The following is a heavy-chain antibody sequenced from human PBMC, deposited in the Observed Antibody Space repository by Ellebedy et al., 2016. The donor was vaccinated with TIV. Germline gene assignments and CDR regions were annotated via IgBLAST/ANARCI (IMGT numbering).Heavy chain of an antibody. CDR1: GFSLSTSGMC. D-gene: IGHD6-13*01. V-gene: IGHV2-70*11. CDR3: ALPTDSRTEDYYFDY. CDR2: IDWDDDK. Sequence: SGPTLVKPTQTLTLTCTFSGFSLSTSGMCVSWIRQPPGKALEWLARIDWDDDKYYSTSLKTRLTISKDTSKNQVVLTMTNMDPVDTATYYCALPTDSRTEDYYFDYWGQGTLVTVSS. J-gene: IGHJ4*02.